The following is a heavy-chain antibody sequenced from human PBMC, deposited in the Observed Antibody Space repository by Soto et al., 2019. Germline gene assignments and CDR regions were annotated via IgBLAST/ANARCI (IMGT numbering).Heavy chain of an antibody. CDR1: GGSISTYY. J-gene: IGHJ6*02. D-gene: IGHD4-17*01. Sequence: SETLYLTCTVSGGSISTYYWSWIRQPPGKGLEWIGYISYSGSTNYNPSLKSRLTISVDTSKNQFSLKLSSVTAADTAVYYCARDAMTTVIPYYYYYGMDVWGQGTTVTVS. CDR2: ISYSGST. CDR3: ARDAMTTVIPYYYYYGMDV. V-gene: IGHV4-59*01.